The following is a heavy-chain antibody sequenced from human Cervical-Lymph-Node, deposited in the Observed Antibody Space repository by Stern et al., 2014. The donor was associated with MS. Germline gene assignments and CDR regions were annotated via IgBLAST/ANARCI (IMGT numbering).Heavy chain of an antibody. D-gene: IGHD1-26*01. V-gene: IGHV1-2*02. CDR2: ISLKTGSA. CDR1: GYTFTAYF. CDR3: ARDRGSSSDY. Sequence: VQLVQSGAEVERPGASVKVSCKASGYTFTAYFLHWVRQAPGQGLEWMGWISLKTGSAPNAQKFQDRVTMTRDTSINTGYMEVSSLRSDDSAVYYCARDRGSSSDYWGQGTLVAVSS. J-gene: IGHJ4*02.